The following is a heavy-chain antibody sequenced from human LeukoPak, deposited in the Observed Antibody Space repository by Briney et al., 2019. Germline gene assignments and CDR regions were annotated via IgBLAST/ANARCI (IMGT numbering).Heavy chain of an antibody. V-gene: IGHV3-30*02. J-gene: IGHJ6*03. Sequence: PGGSLRLSCEASGFTFSSYDMHWVRQAPGKGLEWVAFIRYDGSNTYYADSVKGRFTISRDNAKNSLYLQMNSLRAEDTAVYYCASLYGDYDDYYYYMDVWGKGTTVTISS. CDR2: IRYDGSNT. D-gene: IGHD4-17*01. CDR3: ASLYGDYDDYYYYMDV. CDR1: GFTFSSYD.